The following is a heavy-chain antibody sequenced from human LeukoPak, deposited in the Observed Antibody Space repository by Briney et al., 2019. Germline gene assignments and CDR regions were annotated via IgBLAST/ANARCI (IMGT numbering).Heavy chain of an antibody. CDR1: GFTFSSYS. CDR3: ARASVRYYDSSGYNY. CDR2: ISSSSSYI. Sequence: GGSLRLSCAASGFTFSSYSMNWVRQAPGKGLEWVSSISSSSSYIYYADSVKGRFTISRDNAKNSLYLQMNSLRAEDTAVYYCARASVRYYDSSGYNYWGQGTLVTVSS. D-gene: IGHD3-22*01. V-gene: IGHV3-21*01. J-gene: IGHJ4*02.